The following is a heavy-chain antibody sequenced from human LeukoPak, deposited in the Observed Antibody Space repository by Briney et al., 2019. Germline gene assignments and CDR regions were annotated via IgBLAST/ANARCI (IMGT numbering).Heavy chain of an antibody. J-gene: IGHJ4*02. D-gene: IGHD1-26*01. Sequence: PGGSLRLSCAASGFTFSSYWMSWVRQAPGKGLEWVADMNQDGSEKYYVDSVRGRFTFSRDNAKNSLYLQMSSLRVEDTAVYYCARGGSIGGQGTLVTVSS. CDR3: ARGGSI. CDR1: GFTFSSYW. V-gene: IGHV3-7*01. CDR2: MNQDGSEK.